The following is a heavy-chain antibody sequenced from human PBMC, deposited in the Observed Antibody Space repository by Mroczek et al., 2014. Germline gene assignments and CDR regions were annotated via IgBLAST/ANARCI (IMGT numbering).Heavy chain of an antibody. J-gene: IGHJ3*02. Sequence: VQLQESGPGLVKPSQTLSLTCTVSGGSISSGDYYWSWIRQPPGKGLEWIGYIYYSGSTYYNPSLKSRVTISVDTSKNQFSLKLSSVTAADTAVYYCARHTYYYDRHGNAFDIWGQGTMVTVSS. V-gene: IGHV4-30-4*01. CDR1: GGSISSGDYY. CDR3: ARHTYYYDRHGNAFDI. D-gene: IGHD3-22*01. CDR2: IYYSGST.